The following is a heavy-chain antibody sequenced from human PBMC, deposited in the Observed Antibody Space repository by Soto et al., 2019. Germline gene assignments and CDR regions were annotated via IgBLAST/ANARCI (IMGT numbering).Heavy chain of an antibody. J-gene: IGHJ4*02. D-gene: IGHD3-16*01. V-gene: IGHV4-34*01. CDR3: ARGYDKALDKIF. Sequence: SETLSLTCSVYGGSFSSYHCSWIRQTPGKGLEWTGEINHLTTTNYNPSLKSLVIISLDTPKNQFSLKLSSVTAADTAVYYCARGYDKALDKIFWGQGIMVTVSS. CDR1: GGSFSSYH. CDR2: INHLTTT.